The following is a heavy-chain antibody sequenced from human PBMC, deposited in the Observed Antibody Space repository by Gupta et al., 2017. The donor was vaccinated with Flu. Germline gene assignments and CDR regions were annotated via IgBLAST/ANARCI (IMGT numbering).Heavy chain of an antibody. CDR2: IKSKTDGGTK. V-gene: IGHV3-15*01. Sequence: EVQLVDSGGGLVKPGGSLRLSCAASGFPFNNAWMSWVRQAPGKGLEWVGRIKSKTDGGTKDQAEHVKGRFTISKDDSKNTRYLQMNSLKTEETAVYYCSRGGYDDSTGFYYAVYWGQGTLVTDSS. CDR1: GFPFNNAW. J-gene: IGHJ4*02. D-gene: IGHD3-22*01. CDR3: SRGGYDDSTGFYYAVY.